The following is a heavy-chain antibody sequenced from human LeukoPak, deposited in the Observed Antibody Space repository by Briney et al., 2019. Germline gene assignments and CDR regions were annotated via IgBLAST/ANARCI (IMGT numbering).Heavy chain of an antibody. CDR3: SSGLSVRRSNNTPVDY. Sequence: GGSLRLSCAASGFTFSGSAMHWVRQASGKGLEWVGRIRSKANSYATADAASVKGRFTISRDDSKNTAYLQMNSLKTEDTAVYYCSSGLSVRRSNNTPVDYWGQGTVVSVSS. CDR1: GFTFSGSA. V-gene: IGHV3-73*01. CDR2: IRSKANSYAT. D-gene: IGHD1-1*01. J-gene: IGHJ4*02.